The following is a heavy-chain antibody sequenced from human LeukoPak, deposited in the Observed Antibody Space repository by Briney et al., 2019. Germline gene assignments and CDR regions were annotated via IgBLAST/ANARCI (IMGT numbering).Heavy chain of an antibody. CDR3: ARGGAMASEVIWFDP. J-gene: IGHJ5*02. CDR1: GGSFSGYY. D-gene: IGHD5-18*01. CDR2: INHSGST. Sequence: SETLSLTCAVYGGSFSGYYWSWLRQPPGKGLEWIWEINHSGSTNYNPSLKSRVTISVDTSKNQFSLKLSSVTAADTAVYYCARGGAMASEVIWFDPWGQGTLVTVSS. V-gene: IGHV4-34*01.